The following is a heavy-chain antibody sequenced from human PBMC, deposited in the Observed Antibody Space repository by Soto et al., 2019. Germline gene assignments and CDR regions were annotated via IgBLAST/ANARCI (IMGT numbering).Heavy chain of an antibody. CDR1: GFTFNNYG. J-gene: IGHJ3*01. CDR2: ISSDGSDK. V-gene: IGHV3-30*18. D-gene: IGHD6-13*01. CDR3: AKDPGIAASHGID. Sequence: QVQLVESGGGVVQPGTSLRLSCAASGFTFNNYGIHWVRQAPGTGLEWVAAISSDGSDKYYADSVKGRLTISRDNSKKKVYLQMHSLRAEDTAVYYCAKDPGIAASHGIDWGQGTMVTVSS.